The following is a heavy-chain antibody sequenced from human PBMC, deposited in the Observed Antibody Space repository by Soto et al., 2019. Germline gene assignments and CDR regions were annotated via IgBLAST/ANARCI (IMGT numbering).Heavy chain of an antibody. D-gene: IGHD3-10*01. V-gene: IGHV4-30-2*01. J-gene: IGHJ4*02. Sequence: LSLTCAVSGGSISSGGYSWSWIRQPPGKGLEWIGYIYHSGSTYYNPSLKSRVTISVDRSKNQFSLKLSSVTAADTAVYYCARDTGKDQGSFDYWGQGTLVTVSS. CDR3: ARDTGKDQGSFDY. CDR2: IYHSGST. CDR1: GGSISSGGYS.